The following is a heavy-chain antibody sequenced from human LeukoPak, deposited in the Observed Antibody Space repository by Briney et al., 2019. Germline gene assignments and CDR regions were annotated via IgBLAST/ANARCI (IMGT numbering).Heavy chain of an antibody. D-gene: IGHD3-3*02. CDR1: GFTFSSYW. J-gene: IGHJ4*02. CDR2: ISIDGSTT. V-gene: IGHV3-74*01. Sequence: GGSLRLSCVGSGFTFSSYWMHWVRQGPGKGLEWVSRISIDGSTTTYADSVKGRFTISRDNSKNTLYLQMNSLRAEDTAVYYCAKDWDHFIFDYWGQGTLVTVSS. CDR3: AKDWDHFIFDY.